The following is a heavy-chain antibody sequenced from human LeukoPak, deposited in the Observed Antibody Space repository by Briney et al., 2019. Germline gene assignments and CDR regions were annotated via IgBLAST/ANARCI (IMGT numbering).Heavy chain of an antibody. J-gene: IGHJ5*02. V-gene: IGHV3-33*06. Sequence: PGGSLRLSCAASGFTFSIYGMHWVRQAPGKGLEWVAVIWCDGSNKYYADSVKGRFTISRDNSKNTLYLQMNSLRAEDTAVYYCAKEGELMTYNWFDPWGQGTLVTVSS. CDR3: AKEGELMTYNWFDP. CDR2: IWCDGSNK. D-gene: IGHD3-16*01. CDR1: GFTFSIYG.